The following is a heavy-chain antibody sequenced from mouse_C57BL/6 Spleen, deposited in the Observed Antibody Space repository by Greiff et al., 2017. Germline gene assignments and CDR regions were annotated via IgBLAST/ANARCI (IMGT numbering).Heavy chain of an antibody. CDR2: IDPSDSYT. J-gene: IGHJ1*03. V-gene: IGHV1-59*01. CDR1: GYTFTSYW. D-gene: IGHD2-5*01. Sequence: QVQLQQPGAELVRPGTSVKLSCKASGYTFTSYWMHWVKQRPGQGLEWIGVIDPSDSYTNYNQKFKGKATLTVDTSSSTAYMQLSSLTSEDSAVYYCARNSNWYFDVWGTGTTVTVSS. CDR3: ARNSNWYFDV.